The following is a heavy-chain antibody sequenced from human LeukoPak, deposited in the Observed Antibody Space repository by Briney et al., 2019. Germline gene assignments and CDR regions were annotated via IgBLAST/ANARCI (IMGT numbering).Heavy chain of an antibody. CDR2: VNPNSGGT. V-gene: IGHV1-2*04. CDR3: ARGFGESSEAYDAFDI. D-gene: IGHD3-16*01. J-gene: IGHJ3*02. CDR1: GYTFTGYY. Sequence: ASVKVSCKASGYTFTGYYMHWVRQAPGQGLEWMGWVNPNSGGTNYAQKFQGWVTMTRDTSISTAYMELSRLRSDDTAVYYCARGFGESSEAYDAFDIWGQGTMVTVSS.